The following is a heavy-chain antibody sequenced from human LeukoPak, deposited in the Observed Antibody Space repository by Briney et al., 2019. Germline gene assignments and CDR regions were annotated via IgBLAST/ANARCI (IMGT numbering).Heavy chain of an antibody. CDR2: TSPSGDSP. V-gene: IGHV1-46*01. Sequence: ASVKVSCKASGLPLTHHYLHWVRLAPGHGLEFVGMTSPSGDSPTYTQKFQGRVTLTRDMSTSTVYMELTNLRSEDTAVYFCASLPTGSNPADYWGQGALVTVSS. CDR3: ASLPTGSNPADY. D-gene: IGHD1-26*01. J-gene: IGHJ4*02. CDR1: GLPLTHHY.